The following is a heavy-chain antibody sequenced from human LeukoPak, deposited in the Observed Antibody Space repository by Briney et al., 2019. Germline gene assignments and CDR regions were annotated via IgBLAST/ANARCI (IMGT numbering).Heavy chain of an antibody. J-gene: IGHJ4*02. CDR3: VYGANRGY. Sequence: GGSLRLSCAASGFSFSSYSMNWVRQAPGKGLEWVSCISSSSTYIYYADSVKGRFTISRDNAKNSLYLQMNSLRAEDTAVYYCVYGANRGYWGQGTLVTVSS. V-gene: IGHV3-21*01. D-gene: IGHD1-14*01. CDR2: ISSSSTYI. CDR1: GFSFSSYS.